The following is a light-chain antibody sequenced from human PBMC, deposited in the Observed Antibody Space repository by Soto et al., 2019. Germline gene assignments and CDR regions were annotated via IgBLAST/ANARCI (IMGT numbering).Light chain of an antibody. Sequence: DIQMTQSPSSLSASVGDRVTITCRASQGISNYLAWYQQKPGKVPKLLIYAASTLQSGVPSRFSGSGSVTDFTLTISSLQPEDGATYYCQKYNSAPPLTFGGGTKVEIK. CDR3: QKYNSAPPLT. J-gene: IGKJ4*01. CDR1: QGISNY. CDR2: AAS. V-gene: IGKV1-27*01.